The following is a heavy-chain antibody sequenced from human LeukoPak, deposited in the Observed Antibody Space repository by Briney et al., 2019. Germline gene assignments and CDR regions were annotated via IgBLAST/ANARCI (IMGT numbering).Heavy chain of an antibody. CDR1: GYIFTNYG. J-gene: IGHJ4*02. D-gene: IGHD3-16*02. Sequence: ASVKVSCKASGYIFTNYGISWVRQAPGQKLEWMGWISAYNGNTNYARKLQGRVTMTTDTSTSTAYMELRSLRSDDTAVYYCARGGPLWPFLNPKSFLRFDYWGQGTLVTVSS. CDR2: ISAYNGNT. V-gene: IGHV1-18*01. CDR3: ARGGPLWPFLNPKSFLRFDY.